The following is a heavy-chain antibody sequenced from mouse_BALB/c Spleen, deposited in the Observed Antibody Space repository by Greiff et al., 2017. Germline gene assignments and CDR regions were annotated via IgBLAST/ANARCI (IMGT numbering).Heavy chain of an antibody. D-gene: IGHD2-1*01. J-gene: IGHJ4*01. Sequence: EVKLVESGGGLVKPGGSLKLSCAASGFTFSDYYMYWVRQTPEKRLEWVATISDGGSYTYYPDSVKGRFTISRDNAKNNLYLQMSSLKSEDTAMYYCARGAGNYYAMDYWGQGTSVTVSS. CDR2: ISDGGSYT. CDR3: ARGAGNYYAMDY. V-gene: IGHV5-4*02. CDR1: GFTFSDYY.